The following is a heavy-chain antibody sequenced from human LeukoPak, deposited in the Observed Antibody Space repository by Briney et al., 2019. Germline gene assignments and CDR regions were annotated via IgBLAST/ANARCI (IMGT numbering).Heavy chain of an antibody. CDR2: IIPIFGTA. J-gene: IGHJ5*02. V-gene: IGHV1-69*01. CDR1: GGTFSSYA. CDR3: ARDVTNIVVVPAATWFDP. Sequence: GSSVKVSCKASGGTFSSYAISWVRQAPGQGLEWMGGIIPIFGTANYAQKFQGRVTITADESTSTAYMELSSLRSEDTAVYYCARDVTNIVVVPAATWFDPWGQGTLVTVSS. D-gene: IGHD2-2*01.